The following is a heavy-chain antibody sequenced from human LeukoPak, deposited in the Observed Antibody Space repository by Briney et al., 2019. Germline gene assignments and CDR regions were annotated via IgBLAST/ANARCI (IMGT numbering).Heavy chain of an antibody. CDR3: ARVAVLLWFGEKKPTYMDV. Sequence: GGSLRLSCAASGFTFNRYAMHWVRQAPGKGLQWVAFISIDGSNTYYVDSVNGRFTISRDKSKNTLYLQMNSLRAEDTAVYYCARVAVLLWFGEKKPTYMDVWGKGTTVTISS. J-gene: IGHJ6*03. CDR2: ISIDGSNT. CDR1: GFTFNRYA. D-gene: IGHD3-10*01. V-gene: IGHV3-30*03.